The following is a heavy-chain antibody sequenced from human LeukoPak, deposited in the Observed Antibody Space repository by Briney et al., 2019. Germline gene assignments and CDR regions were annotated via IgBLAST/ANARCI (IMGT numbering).Heavy chain of an antibody. CDR2: SYYSGST. D-gene: IGHD4-17*01. Sequence: PSETLSLTCTVSGDSISSYHWSWIRQPPGKGREWIGCSYYSGSTVYNPSLKSRVTISVDTSKNQFSLKLSSVTAADTAVYYCARSMTTVRRCDYWGQGTLVTVSS. CDR1: GDSISSYH. J-gene: IGHJ4*02. CDR3: ARSMTTVRRCDY. V-gene: IGHV4-59*01.